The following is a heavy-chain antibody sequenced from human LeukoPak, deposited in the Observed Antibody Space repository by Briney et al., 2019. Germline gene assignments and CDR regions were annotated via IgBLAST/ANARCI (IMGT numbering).Heavy chain of an antibody. Sequence: GGSLRLSCAASGFTFSGYSMSWVRQAPGKGPEWVSTISGSGDATYYADSVKGRFTISRDNSKNTLYVQMNSLRAEDTAVYYCAKEMATGTTDALHIWGQGTMVTVSS. CDR2: ISGSGDAT. V-gene: IGHV3-23*01. D-gene: IGHD1-1*01. J-gene: IGHJ3*02. CDR1: GFTFSGYS. CDR3: AKEMATGTTDALHI.